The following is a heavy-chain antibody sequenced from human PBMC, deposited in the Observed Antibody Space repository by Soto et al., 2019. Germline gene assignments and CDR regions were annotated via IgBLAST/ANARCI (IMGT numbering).Heavy chain of an antibody. CDR3: SRVGSYYGSGSLGRRARGYGMDV. Sequence: SETLSLTCAVYGGSFSGYYWSWIRQPPGKGLELIGEINHSGSTNYNPSLKSRVTISVDTSKNQFSLKLSSVTAADTAVYYCSRVGSYYGSGSLGRRARGYGMDVCGQGTTVTVS. V-gene: IGHV4-34*01. CDR2: INHSGST. CDR1: GGSFSGYY. D-gene: IGHD3-10*01. J-gene: IGHJ6*02.